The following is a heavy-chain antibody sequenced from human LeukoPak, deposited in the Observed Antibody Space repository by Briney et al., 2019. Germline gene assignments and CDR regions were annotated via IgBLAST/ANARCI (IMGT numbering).Heavy chain of an antibody. CDR1: GFTFSRYW. Sequence: GGSLGLSCAASGFTFSRYWMNWVRQAPGKGLEWVASIKQEGRVQHYVDSVKGRFTISRDNAMNSLYLELHSLRAEDTAVYYCARALSNIAVSHTDDMIFDYWGQGTLVTVSS. V-gene: IGHV3-7*05. CDR2: IKQEGRVQ. J-gene: IGHJ4*02. D-gene: IGHD6-13*01. CDR3: ARALSNIAVSHTDDMIFDY.